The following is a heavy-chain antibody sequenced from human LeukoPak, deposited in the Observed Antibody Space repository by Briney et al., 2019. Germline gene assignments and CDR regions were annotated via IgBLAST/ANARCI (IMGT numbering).Heavy chain of an antibody. Sequence: GGSLRLSCAVSGITFSSYTMSWVRQAPGKGLQWVSAISGSGDRTYYADSVKGRLTISRDNSKNTLYLQMNSLRAEDTAVYYCARGPQVAYYGMDVWGQGTTVIVSS. V-gene: IGHV3-23*01. D-gene: IGHD5-12*01. CDR3: ARGPQVAYYGMDV. CDR1: GITFSSYT. CDR2: ISGSGDRT. J-gene: IGHJ6*02.